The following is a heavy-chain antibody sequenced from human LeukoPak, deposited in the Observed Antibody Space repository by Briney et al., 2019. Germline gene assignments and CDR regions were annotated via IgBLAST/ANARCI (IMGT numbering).Heavy chain of an antibody. CDR1: GSTFSNYW. CDR2: IKPDGSVK. V-gene: IGHV3-7*01. Sequence: GGSLRLSCAVSGSTFSNYWMNWVRQAPGKGLEGVANIKPDGSVKFYVDSVKGRFTISRDNAKNSLYLQMNSLRAEDTAVYYCVGGYGWIFDHWGQGTLVTVSS. D-gene: IGHD6-19*01. J-gene: IGHJ4*02. CDR3: VGGYGWIFDH.